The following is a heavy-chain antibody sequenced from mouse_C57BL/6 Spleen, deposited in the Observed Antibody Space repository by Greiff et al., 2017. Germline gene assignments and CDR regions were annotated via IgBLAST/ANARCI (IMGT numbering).Heavy chain of an antibody. CDR3: ARDYDGYYGY. V-gene: IGHV3-6*01. CDR1: GYSITSGYY. J-gene: IGHJ2*01. Sequence: ESGPGLVKPSQSLSLTCSVTGYSITSGYYWNWIRQFPGNKLEWMGYISYDGSNNYNPSLKNRSSITRDTSKNQFFLKLNSVTTEDTATYYGARDYDGYYGYWGQGTTLTVSS. D-gene: IGHD2-3*01. CDR2: ISYDGSN.